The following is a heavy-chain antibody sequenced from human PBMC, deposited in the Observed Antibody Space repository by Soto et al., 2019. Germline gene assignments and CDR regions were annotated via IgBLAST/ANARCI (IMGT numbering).Heavy chain of an antibody. Sequence: SETLSLTCAVACSSIPSRGYSWSWIRQPPGKGLEWIGYIYHSGSTYYNPSLKSRVTISVDRSKNQFSLKLSSVTAADTAVYYCARVPDRWGQGTLVTVS. CDR3: ARVPDR. CDR1: CSSIPSRGYS. V-gene: IGHV4-30-2*01. D-gene: IGHD2-2*01. J-gene: IGHJ5*02. CDR2: IYHSGST.